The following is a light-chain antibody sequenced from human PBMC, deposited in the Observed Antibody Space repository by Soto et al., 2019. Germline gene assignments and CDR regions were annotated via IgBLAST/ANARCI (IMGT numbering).Light chain of an antibody. CDR2: EVV. V-gene: IGLV2-8*01. Sequence: QSALTQPPSASGSPGQSVTISCTGSNSDIGIYDFVSWYQHHPGKAPRLIIYEVVQRPSGVPDRFSGSKSGNTASLTVSGLQAADEADYFCKSYAGRNTYVFGTGTKLTVL. CDR3: KSYAGRNTYV. J-gene: IGLJ1*01. CDR1: NSDIGIYDF.